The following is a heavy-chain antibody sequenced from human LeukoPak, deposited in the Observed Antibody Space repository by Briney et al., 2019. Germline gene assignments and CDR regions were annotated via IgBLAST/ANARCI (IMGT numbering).Heavy chain of an antibody. J-gene: IGHJ4*02. V-gene: IGHV3-7*04. D-gene: IGHD2-8*01. CDR1: XFTFSSYL. CDR2: IKQDGSEK. Sequence: PGGSLRLSCTASXFTFSSYLMNWVRQAPGKGLEWVDNIKQDGSEKYYVDSVKGRFTISRDNAKNSLYLQMNSLRAEDTAVYYCARDEGTKSFDYWGQGTLVTVSS. CDR3: ARDEGTKSFDY.